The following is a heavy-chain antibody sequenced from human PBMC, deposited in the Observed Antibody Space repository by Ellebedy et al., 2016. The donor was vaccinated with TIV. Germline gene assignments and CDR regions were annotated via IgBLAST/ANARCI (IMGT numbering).Heavy chain of an antibody. J-gene: IGHJ4*02. Sequence: MPSETLSLTCAVSGGSISSGGYSWNWIRQPPGKGLEWIGYIYHSGSAYYNPSLKSRITMSVDRSKNQFSLKLSYVTAADTAVYYCARGGGLFDYWGQGTLVTVSS. CDR3: ARGGGLFDY. CDR2: IYHSGSA. CDR1: GGSISSGGYS. V-gene: IGHV4-30-2*01. D-gene: IGHD2-15*01.